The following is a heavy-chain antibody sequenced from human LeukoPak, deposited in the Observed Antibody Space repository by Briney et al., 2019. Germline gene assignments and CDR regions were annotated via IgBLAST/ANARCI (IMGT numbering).Heavy chain of an antibody. V-gene: IGHV1-69*13. Sequence: SVKVSCKASGYTFTTYAMNWVRQAPGQGLEWMGGIIPIFGIPDSAQKFQGRLTITADESTTTAYMELSSLRSDDTAIYYCGLSGNYYYYYMDVWGKGTTVTISS. J-gene: IGHJ6*03. CDR2: IIPIFGIP. D-gene: IGHD6-25*01. CDR3: GLSGNYYYYYMDV. CDR1: GYTFTTYA.